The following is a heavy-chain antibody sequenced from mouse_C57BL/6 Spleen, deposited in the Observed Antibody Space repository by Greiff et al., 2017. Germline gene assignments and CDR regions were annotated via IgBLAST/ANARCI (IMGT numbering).Heavy chain of an antibody. D-gene: IGHD3-1*01. V-gene: IGHV14-2*01. CDR1: GFNIKDYY. J-gene: IGHJ4*01. CDR2: IDPEDGET. Sequence: VQLQQSGAELVKPGASVKLSCTASGFNIKDYYMHWVKQRTDQGLEWIGRIDPEDGETKYAPTFQGKATITADTSSYTANLQLSSLTSEDTAGYYGARSGGPCYAMDYWGQGTSVTVSS. CDR3: ARSGGPCYAMDY.